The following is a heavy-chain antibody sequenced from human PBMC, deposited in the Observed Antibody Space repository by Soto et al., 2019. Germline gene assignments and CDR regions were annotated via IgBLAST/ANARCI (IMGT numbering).Heavy chain of an antibody. CDR1: GYTFTSYG. D-gene: IGHD6-6*01. CDR3: ARTAARPREYYFDY. J-gene: IGHJ4*02. V-gene: IGHV1-18*01. CDR2: ISAYNGNT. Sequence: ASVKVSCKASGYTFTSYGISWVRQAPGQGLEWMGWISAYNGNTNYAQKLQGRVTMTTDTSTSTAYMELRSLRSDDTAVYSCARTAARPREYYFDYWGQGTLVTVSS.